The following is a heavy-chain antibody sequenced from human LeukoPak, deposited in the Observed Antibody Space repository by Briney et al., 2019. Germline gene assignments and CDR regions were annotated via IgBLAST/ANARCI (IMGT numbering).Heavy chain of an antibody. D-gene: IGHD2-21*02. CDR3: ARAPAYCGGDCYLDY. J-gene: IGHJ4*02. V-gene: IGHV4-4*07. CDR1: GGSISSYY. Sequence: SETLSLTCTVSGGSISSYYCSWIRQPAGQGLEWIGRIYTSGSTNYNPSLKSRVTMSIDTSKNQFSLKLSSLTAADTAVYYCARAPAYCGGDCYLDYWGQGTLVTVSS. CDR2: IYTSGST.